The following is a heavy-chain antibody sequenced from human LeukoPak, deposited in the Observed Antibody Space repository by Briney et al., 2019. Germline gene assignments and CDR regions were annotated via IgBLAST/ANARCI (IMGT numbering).Heavy chain of an antibody. CDR1: EFTFSSYS. V-gene: IGHV3-30*03. Sequence: GGSLRLSCAASEFTFSSYSMHWVRQAPGKGLEWVAVISYDGSNKYYADSVKGRFTISRDNSKNTLYLQMNSLRAEDTAVYYCAREDDFWSGARLYDYWGQGTLVTVSS. J-gene: IGHJ4*02. CDR3: AREDDFWSGARLYDY. CDR2: ISYDGSNK. D-gene: IGHD3-3*01.